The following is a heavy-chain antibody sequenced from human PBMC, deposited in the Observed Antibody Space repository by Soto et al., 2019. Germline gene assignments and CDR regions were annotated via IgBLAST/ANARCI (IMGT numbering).Heavy chain of an antibody. CDR1: GYTFSDYY. CDR3: ARARANVAPNWFDP. D-gene: IGHD5-12*01. Sequence: QVQLVQSGAEVKKPGASVKVSCKASGYTFSDYYVHWVRQAPGQGLEWMGWINPYSGATNYAQKFQDWVTMAGAASVSTAYLELTTLVADATAVYYCARARANVAPNWFDPWGQGTLVIVSS. V-gene: IGHV1-2*04. J-gene: IGHJ5*02. CDR2: INPYSGAT.